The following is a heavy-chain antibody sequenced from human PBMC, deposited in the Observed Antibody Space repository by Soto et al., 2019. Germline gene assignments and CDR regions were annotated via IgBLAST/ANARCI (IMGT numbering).Heavy chain of an antibody. J-gene: IGHJ6*03. D-gene: IGHD1-1*01. CDR2: ISGSGGST. V-gene: IGHV3-23*01. CDR1: GFTFSSYA. CDR3: ANGTYNWNDAYYYYYYMDV. Sequence: GGSLRLSCAASGFTFSSYAMRWVRQAPGKGLEYVSAISGSGGSTYYSDSVKGRFTISRDNSNNTLYLQMNSLRAEDTAVYYCANGTYNWNDAYYYYYYMDVWGKGTTVTVSS.